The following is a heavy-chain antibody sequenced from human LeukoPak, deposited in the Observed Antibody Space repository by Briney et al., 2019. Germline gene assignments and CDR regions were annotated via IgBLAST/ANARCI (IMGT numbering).Heavy chain of an antibody. CDR2: IYYSGST. CDR1: GGSISSSSYY. V-gene: IGHV4-39*01. CDR3: ARHSLPNYDILTGYYMP. Sequence: SETLSLTCTVSGGSISSSSYYWGWIRQPPGKGLEWIGSIYYSGSTYYNPSLKGRVTISVDTSKNQFSLKLSSVTAADTAVYYCARHSLPNYDILTGYYMPWGQGTLVTVSS. J-gene: IGHJ5*02. D-gene: IGHD3-9*01.